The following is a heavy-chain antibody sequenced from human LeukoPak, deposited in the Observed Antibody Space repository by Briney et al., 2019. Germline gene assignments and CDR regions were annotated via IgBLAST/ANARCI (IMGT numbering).Heavy chain of an antibody. CDR1: GFTFDDYA. CDR3: AKDGSSSWPGDFDY. J-gene: IGHJ4*02. CDR2: ISWNSGSI. D-gene: IGHD6-13*01. Sequence: GGSLRLSCAASGFTFDDYAMHWGRQAPGKGLEWVSGISWNSGSIGYADSVKGRFTISRDNAKNSLYLQMNSLRAEDTALYYCAKDGSSSWPGDFDYWGQGTLVTVSS. V-gene: IGHV3-9*01.